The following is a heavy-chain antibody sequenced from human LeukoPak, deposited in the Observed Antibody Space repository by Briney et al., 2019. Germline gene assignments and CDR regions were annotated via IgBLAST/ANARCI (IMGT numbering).Heavy chain of an antibody. CDR1: GFTLSSFS. J-gene: IGHJ4*02. D-gene: IGHD3-3*01. CDR3: ASSRYYDFWSGYYSDY. Sequence: GGYLRLSCAASGFTLSSFSENWVREAPGKGLEWVSSISSSSSYIYYADSVKGRFTISRDNAKNSLYLQMNSLRAEDTAVYYCASSRYYDFWSGYYSDYWGQGTLVTVSS. V-gene: IGHV3-21*01. CDR2: ISSSSSYI.